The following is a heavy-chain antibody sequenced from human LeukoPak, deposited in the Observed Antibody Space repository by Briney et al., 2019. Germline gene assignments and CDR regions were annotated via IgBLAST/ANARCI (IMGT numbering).Heavy chain of an antibody. D-gene: IGHD2-15*01. CDR3: XRISCTGSRCKPYSXXXXDV. CDR2: XWYDGSIK. CDR1: XFTFXXXX. J-gene: IGHJ6*02. V-gene: IGHV3-33*01. Sequence: RLSXGASXFTFXXXXXHWXXXXPXXGXEWXXXXWYDGSIKYYSDSVKGRFTISRDNSKNTLYLQMNSLRAEDTAVXYXXRISCTGSRCKPYSXXXXDVXGXGT.